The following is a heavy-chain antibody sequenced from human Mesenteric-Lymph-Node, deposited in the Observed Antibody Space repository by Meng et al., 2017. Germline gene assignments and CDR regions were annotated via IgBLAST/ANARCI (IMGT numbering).Heavy chain of an antibody. Sequence: SVKVSCKASGGTFSSYAISWVRQAPGQGLEWMGGIIPIFGTANYAQKFQGRVTMTTDTSTSTAYMELRSLRSDDTAVYYCARNVLLWFGEPAYNWFDPWGQGTLVTVSS. D-gene: IGHD3-10*01. CDR2: IIPIFGTA. CDR3: ARNVLLWFGEPAYNWFDP. CDR1: GGTFSSYA. V-gene: IGHV1-69*05. J-gene: IGHJ5*02.